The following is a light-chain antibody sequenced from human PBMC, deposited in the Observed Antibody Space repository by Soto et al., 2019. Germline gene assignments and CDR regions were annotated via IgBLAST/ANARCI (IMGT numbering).Light chain of an antibody. CDR2: AAS. CDR3: QQSYGIPQT. V-gene: IGKV1-39*01. J-gene: IGKJ1*01. CDR1: QNVNRY. Sequence: DIQMTQSPSTLAASVGDRVTITCRTSQNVNRYLNWYQEQPGKAPKLLIYAASILQSGVPSRFSGSGSGTDFTLTISSLQPEDFTTYYCQQSYGIPQTCGPGTKGDIK.